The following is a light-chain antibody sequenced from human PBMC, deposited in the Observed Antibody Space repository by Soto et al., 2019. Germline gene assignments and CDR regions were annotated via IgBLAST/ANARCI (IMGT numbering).Light chain of an antibody. J-gene: IGKJ2*01. V-gene: IGKV3-20*01. CDR2: GAS. CDR1: QRVSSSY. CDR3: QQYDNLPYT. Sequence: EIVLTQSPGTLSLSPGERATLSYRASQRVSSSYLAWYQQKPGQAPRLLIYGASTRATGIPDRFSGSGSGTDFTLTISRLEPEDFATYYCQQYDNLPYTFGQGTKLEIK.